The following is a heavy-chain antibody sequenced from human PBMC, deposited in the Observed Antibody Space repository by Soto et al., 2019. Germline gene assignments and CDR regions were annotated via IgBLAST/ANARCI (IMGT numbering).Heavy chain of an antibody. D-gene: IGHD3-3*01. CDR1: GYTFNSYG. CDR2: ISAYNGNT. V-gene: IGHV1-18*01. CDR3: ARYFWSGQLPFYFDQ. Sequence: QVLLVQSGAEVKKPGASVKVSCKASGYTFNSYGVSWVRQAPGQGLEWMGWISAYNGNTKYSQNLQGRVTMTIDTTTSSAYLAVRRLRSDDTAIYYCARYFWSGQLPFYFDQWGQGTLVTVSS. J-gene: IGHJ4*02.